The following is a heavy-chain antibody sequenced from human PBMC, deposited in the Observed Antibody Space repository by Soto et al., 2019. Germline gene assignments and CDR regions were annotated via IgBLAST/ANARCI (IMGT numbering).Heavy chain of an antibody. Sequence: PGESLKISCKGSGYSFTSYWIGWVRQMPGKGLEWMGIIYPGDSDTRYSPSFQGQVTISADKSISTAYLQWSSLKASDTAMYYCARLHTPAAYYYYGMDVRGQGTTVTVSS. D-gene: IGHD2-2*02. CDR3: ARLHTPAAYYYYGMDV. V-gene: IGHV5-51*01. CDR1: GYSFTSYW. CDR2: IYPGDSDT. J-gene: IGHJ6*02.